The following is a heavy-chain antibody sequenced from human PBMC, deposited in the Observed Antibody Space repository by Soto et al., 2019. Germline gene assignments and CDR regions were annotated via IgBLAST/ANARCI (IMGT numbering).Heavy chain of an antibody. Sequence: PGGSLRLSCAASGFTFSSYSMNWVRQAPGKGLEWVSSISSSSSYIYYADSVKGRFTISRDNAKNSLYLQMNSLRAEDTAVYYCARDLRPPILTGYFDPWGQGTLVTVSS. CDR3: ARDLRPPILTGYFDP. D-gene: IGHD3-9*01. J-gene: IGHJ5*02. V-gene: IGHV3-21*01. CDR2: ISSSSSYI. CDR1: GFTFSSYS.